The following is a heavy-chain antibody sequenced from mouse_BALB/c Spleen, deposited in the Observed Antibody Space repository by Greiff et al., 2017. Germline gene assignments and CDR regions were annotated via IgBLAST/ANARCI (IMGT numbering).Heavy chain of an antibody. V-gene: IGHV5-12-2*01. J-gene: IGHJ3*01. Sequence: EVKLMESGGGLVQPGGSLKLSCAASGFTFSSYSMSWVRQTPEKRLEWVAYISNGGGSTYYPDTVKGRFTISRDNAKNTLYLQMSSLKSEDTAMYYCARHGDYYGSSPFAYWGQGTMVTVSA. CDR3: ARHGDYYGSSPFAY. CDR1: GFTFSSYS. CDR2: ISNGGGST. D-gene: IGHD1-1*01.